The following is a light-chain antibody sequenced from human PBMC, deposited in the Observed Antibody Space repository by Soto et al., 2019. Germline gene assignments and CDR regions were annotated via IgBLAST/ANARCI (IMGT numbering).Light chain of an antibody. CDR2: KAS. CDR3: LQYNVYQHT. V-gene: IGKV1-5*03. Sequence: IKLTKSPSIFSAFIAARATITCRPCEKSNGWLAWYKQKPGTAPNVLIYKASNLESGVPSMFSGSGSGTHNTITISSQQPDDFATYYCLQYNVYQHTFGQGTKLEI. J-gene: IGKJ2*01. CDR1: EKSNGW.